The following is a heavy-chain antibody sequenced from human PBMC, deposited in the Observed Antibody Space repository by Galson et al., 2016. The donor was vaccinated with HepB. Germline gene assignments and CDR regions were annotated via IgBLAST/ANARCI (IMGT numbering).Heavy chain of an antibody. V-gene: IGHV1-24*01. CDR2: SDPEDGET. Sequence: SVKVSCKVSGYTLTELSMPWVRQAPGKGLKWMGGSDPEDGETVYAPKVQGRVTMTEATSTDKAYMELSSPRSEDTAVYYCATTGDYGFRAFDIGGQGTMVTVSS. D-gene: IGHD4-17*01. CDR1: GYTLTELS. J-gene: IGHJ3*02. CDR3: ATTGDYGFRAFDI.